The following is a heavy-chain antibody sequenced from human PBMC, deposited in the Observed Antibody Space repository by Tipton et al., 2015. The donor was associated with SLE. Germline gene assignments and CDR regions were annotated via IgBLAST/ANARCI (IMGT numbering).Heavy chain of an antibody. J-gene: IGHJ6*03. D-gene: IGHD4-11*01. CDR3: ARDGGGMTTAYNYYMDV. CDR1: GYSISSGEY. Sequence: TLSLTCTVSGYSISSGEYWGWIRQPPGMGLEWIGNIHHSVTTSTYYNPSLKSRVSMSVDTSKNQFSLKLSSVTAADTAVYYCARDGGGMTTAYNYYMDVWGKGTTVTVSS. CDR2: IHHSVTTST. V-gene: IGHV4-38-2*02.